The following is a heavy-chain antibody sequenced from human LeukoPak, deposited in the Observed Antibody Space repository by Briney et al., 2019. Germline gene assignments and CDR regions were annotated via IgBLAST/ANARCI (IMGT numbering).Heavy chain of an antibody. CDR1: GYTFTDYY. CDR2: VDPEDGET. V-gene: IGHV1-69-2*01. Sequence: GASVKVSCKASGYTFTDYYMHWVQLAPGKGLEWMGRVDPEDGETIYAEKFQGRVTITADTSTDTAYMELSSLRSEDTAVYYCATDPPYNIVVVQANDYWGQGTLVTVSS. D-gene: IGHD2-2*01. CDR3: ATDPPYNIVVVQANDY. J-gene: IGHJ4*02.